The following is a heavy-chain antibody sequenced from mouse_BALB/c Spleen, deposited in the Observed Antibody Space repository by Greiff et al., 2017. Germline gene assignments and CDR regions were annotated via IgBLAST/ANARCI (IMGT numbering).Heavy chain of an antibody. CDR1: GYTFTSYW. CDR2: IYPGDGDT. D-gene: IGHD1-1*01. CDR3: ARGFITTVVATDFDV. J-gene: IGHJ1*01. Sequence: VQLQQSGAELARPGASVKLSCKASGYTFTSYWMQWVKQRPGQGLEWIGAIYPGDGDTRYTQKFKGKATLTADKSSSTAYMQLSSLASEDSAVYYCARGFITTVVATDFDVWGAGTTVTVSS. V-gene: IGHV1-87*01.